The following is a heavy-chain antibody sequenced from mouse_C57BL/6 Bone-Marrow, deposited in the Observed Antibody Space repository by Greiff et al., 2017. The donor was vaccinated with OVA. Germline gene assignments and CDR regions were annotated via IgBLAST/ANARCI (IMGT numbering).Heavy chain of an antibody. D-gene: IGHD1-1*01. CDR1: GISITTGNYR. Sequence: VQLKESGPGLVKPSQTVFLTCTVPGISITTGNYRWSWIRQFPGNKLEWIGYIYYSGTITYNPSLTSRTTITRDTPKNQFFLEMNSLTAEDTATYYCARDARGSSYWYFDVWGTGTTVTVSS. J-gene: IGHJ1*03. V-gene: IGHV3-5*01. CDR3: ARDARGSSYWYFDV. CDR2: IYYSGTI.